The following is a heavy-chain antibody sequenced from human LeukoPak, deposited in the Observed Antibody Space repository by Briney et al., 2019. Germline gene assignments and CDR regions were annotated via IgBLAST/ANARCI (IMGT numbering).Heavy chain of an antibody. J-gene: IGHJ5*02. D-gene: IGHD6-13*01. CDR2: ISGNGITT. CDR1: GFALSSHA. CDR3: AKDQQQLVEGNWFDP. V-gene: IGHV3-23*01. Sequence: GGSLRLSCAASGFALSSHAMTWVRQAPGKGLERVSAISGNGITTYYADSVKGRFTISRDNSKNTLYLQMNSLRAEDTAVYYCAKDQQQLVEGNWFDPWGQGTLVTVSS.